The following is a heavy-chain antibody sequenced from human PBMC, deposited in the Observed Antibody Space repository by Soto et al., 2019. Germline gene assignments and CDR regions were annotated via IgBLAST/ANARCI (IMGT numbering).Heavy chain of an antibody. J-gene: IGHJ4*02. D-gene: IGHD4-17*01. CDR2: INPSGGST. CDR3: ARDNYGGNSFDY. CDR1: GYTFTSYY. V-gene: IGHV1-46*01. Sequence: GASGKVSCKASGYTFTSYYMHWVRQAPGQGLEWMGIINPSGGSTSYAQKFQGRVTMTRDTSTSTVYMELSSLRSEDTAVYYCARDNYGGNSFDYWGQGTLVTVSS.